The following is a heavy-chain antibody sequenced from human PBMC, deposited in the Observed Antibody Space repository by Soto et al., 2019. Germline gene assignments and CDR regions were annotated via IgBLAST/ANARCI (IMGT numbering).Heavy chain of an antibody. CDR1: GYSFTNYW. Sequence: GESLKISCKGSGYSFTNYWIAWVRQLPGKGLEWMGIIYPGDSETRYSPPFQGQVIISADKSISTAYLQWSSLKAPDTAIYYCARSTGYPQSYLHILGQATMVTV. CDR2: IYPGDSET. V-gene: IGHV5-51*01. J-gene: IGHJ3*02. CDR3: ARSTGYPQSYLHI. D-gene: IGHD1-26*01.